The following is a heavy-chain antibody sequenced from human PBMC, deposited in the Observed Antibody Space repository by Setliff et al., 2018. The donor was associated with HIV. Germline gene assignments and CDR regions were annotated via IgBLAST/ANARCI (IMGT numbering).Heavy chain of an antibody. Sequence: SETLSLTCTVSGDSINSGTYYWSWIRQPAGKGLEWIGRLHLSGDTNYNPSLKSRVTMSIDTSKNQFSLKLSSVTAADTAVYYCARGGYYYYFGVDVWGQGITVTVSS. CDR1: GDSINSGTYY. J-gene: IGHJ6*02. V-gene: IGHV4-61*02. D-gene: IGHD3-16*01. CDR2: LHLSGDT. CDR3: ARGGYYYYFGVDV.